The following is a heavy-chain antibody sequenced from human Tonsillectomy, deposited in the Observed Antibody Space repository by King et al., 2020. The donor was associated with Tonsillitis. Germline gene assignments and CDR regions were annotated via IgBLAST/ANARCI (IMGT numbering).Heavy chain of an antibody. V-gene: IGHV1-69*01. J-gene: IGHJ4*02. Sequence: QLVQSGADVRKPGSSVKVSCKASGGNFSHYAINWVRQVPAQGLEWMGGDIPLFATANYAQKFQGRLTITADDSTHTAYMDLSSLTSDDTAIYYCARLNSAASSWYILDYWGQGTLVTVSS. CDR2: DIPLFATA. D-gene: IGHD6-13*01. CDR3: ARLNSAASSWYILDY. CDR1: GGNFSHYA.